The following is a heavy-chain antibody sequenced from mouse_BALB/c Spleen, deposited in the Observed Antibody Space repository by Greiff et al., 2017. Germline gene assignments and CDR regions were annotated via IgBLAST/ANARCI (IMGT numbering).Heavy chain of an antibody. Sequence: VKLVESGAELVRPGSSVKISCKASGYAFSSYWMNWVKQRPGQGLEWIGQIYPGDGDTNYNGKFKGKATLTADKSSSTAYMQLSSLTSEDSAVYFCARSNWYFDVWGAGTTVTVSS. CDR3: ARSNWYFDV. CDR2: IYPGDGDT. V-gene: IGHV1-80*01. CDR1: GYAFSSYW. J-gene: IGHJ1*01.